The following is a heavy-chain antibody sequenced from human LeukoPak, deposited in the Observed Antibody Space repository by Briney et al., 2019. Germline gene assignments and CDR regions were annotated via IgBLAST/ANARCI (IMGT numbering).Heavy chain of an antibody. CDR2: ISGSGGST. D-gene: IGHD6-19*01. Sequence: GGSLRLSCAAPGYPLGNYWVTWVRQAPEKGLEWVSAISGSGGSTYYADSVKGRFTISRDNSKNTPYLQMNSLRAEDTAVYYCAPPPGIAVATPEFDYWGQGTLVTVSS. CDR3: APPPGIAVATPEFDY. V-gene: IGHV3-23*01. J-gene: IGHJ4*02. CDR1: GYPLGNYW.